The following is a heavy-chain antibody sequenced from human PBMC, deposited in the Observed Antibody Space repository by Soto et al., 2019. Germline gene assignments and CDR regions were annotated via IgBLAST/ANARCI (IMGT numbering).Heavy chain of an antibody. V-gene: IGHV4-34*01. CDR3: ARLRPIAARPRSYYYYYGMDV. Sequence: SETLSLTCAVYGGSFSGYYWSWIRQPPGKGLERIGEINHSGSTNYNPSLKSRVTISVDTSKNQFSLKLSSVTAADTAVYYCARLRPIAARPRSYYYYYGMDVWGQGTTVTVSS. J-gene: IGHJ6*02. CDR2: INHSGST. D-gene: IGHD6-6*01. CDR1: GGSFSGYY.